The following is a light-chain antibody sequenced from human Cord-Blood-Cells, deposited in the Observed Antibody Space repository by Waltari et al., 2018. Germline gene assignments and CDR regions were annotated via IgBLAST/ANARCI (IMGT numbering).Light chain of an antibody. CDR2: KAS. J-gene: IGKJ1*01. V-gene: IGKV1-5*03. CDR3: QQYNSYSQT. Sequence: ASVGDRVTITCRASQSISSWLAWYQQKPGKAPKLLIYKASSLESGVPSRFSGSGSGTEFTLTISSLQPDDFATYYCQQYNSYSQTFGQGTKVEIK. CDR1: QSISSW.